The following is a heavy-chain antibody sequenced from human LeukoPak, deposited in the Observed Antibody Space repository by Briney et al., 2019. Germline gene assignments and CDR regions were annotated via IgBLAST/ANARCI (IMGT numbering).Heavy chain of an antibody. CDR3: ARDTDPYGDYVGVIAY. V-gene: IGHV1-18*01. Sequence: ASVKVSCKASGYTFNTYGITWVRRAPGQGLEWMGWTNPYNGNTNYAQKVQGRVTMTTDTSTSTAYMELRSLTSDDTAVYYCARDTDPYGDYVGVIAYWGQGTLVTVSS. CDR1: GYTFNTYG. J-gene: IGHJ4*02. D-gene: IGHD4-17*01. CDR2: TNPYNGNT.